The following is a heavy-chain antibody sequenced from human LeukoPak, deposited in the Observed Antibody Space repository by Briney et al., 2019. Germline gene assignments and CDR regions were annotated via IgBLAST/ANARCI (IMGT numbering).Heavy chain of an antibody. J-gene: IGHJ3*02. V-gene: IGHV4-34*01. CDR3: ARVSPPTMIVVVIPSAPAFDI. CDR2: INHSGST. Sequence: SETLSLTCAVYGGSFSGYYWSWIRQPPGKGLEWIGEINHSGSTNYNPSLKSRVTISVDTSKNQFSLKLSSVTAADTAVYYCARVSPPTMIVVVIPSAPAFDIWGQGTMVTVSS. CDR1: GGSFSGYY. D-gene: IGHD3-22*01.